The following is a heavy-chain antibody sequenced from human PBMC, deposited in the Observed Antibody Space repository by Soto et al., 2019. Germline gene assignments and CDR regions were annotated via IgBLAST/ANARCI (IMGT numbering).Heavy chain of an antibody. CDR2: IYHSXXX. J-gene: IGHJ6*02. Sequence: LSLTCAVSGGSISSGGYSWSWIRQPPGKGPEWIGYIYHSXXXXXXPSLKSRVTISVDRSKNQFSLKLSSVTAADTAVYYCARGINGYCSGGSCQGLMDVWGQGTTVTVSS. D-gene: IGHD2-15*01. CDR3: ARGINGYCSGGSCQGLMDV. CDR1: GGSISSGGYS. V-gene: IGHV4-30-2*01.